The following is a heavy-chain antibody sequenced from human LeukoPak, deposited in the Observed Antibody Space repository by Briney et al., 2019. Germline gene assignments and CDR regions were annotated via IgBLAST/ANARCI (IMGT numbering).Heavy chain of an antibody. D-gene: IGHD5-18*01. CDR1: GGSTNSYY. Sequence: SETLSLTCTVSGGSTNSYYWSWIRQHPGKGLEWIGYIYYSGSTYYNPSLKCRVTISVDTSKNQFSLKLSSVTAADTAVYYCARASLDTAMVYYWGQGTLVTVSS. V-gene: IGHV4-59*06. CDR2: IYYSGST. CDR3: ARASLDTAMVYY. J-gene: IGHJ4*02.